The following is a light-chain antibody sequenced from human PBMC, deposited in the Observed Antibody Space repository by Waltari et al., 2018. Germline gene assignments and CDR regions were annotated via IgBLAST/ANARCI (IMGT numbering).Light chain of an antibody. CDR1: SSNIGSNN. V-gene: IGLV1-44*01. Sequence: QSVLTQPPSTSGTPGPRVTIPCSGSSSNIGSNNVNWYHQVPGTAPKLLIYSRNQRPSGVPDRFSASKSGTSASLTISGLESEDEADYYCAAWDDSLNGLVFGSGTKVTVL. CDR2: SRN. CDR3: AAWDDSLNGLV. J-gene: IGLJ6*01.